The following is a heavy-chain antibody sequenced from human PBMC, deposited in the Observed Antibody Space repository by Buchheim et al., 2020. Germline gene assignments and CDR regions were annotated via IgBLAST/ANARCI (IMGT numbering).Heavy chain of an antibody. D-gene: IGHD2-15*01. CDR3: ARSHIKSVSAATSNYYYYGMDV. CDR2: INHSGST. CDR1: GGSFSDYS. V-gene: IGHV4-34*01. J-gene: IGHJ6*02. Sequence: QVQLQQWGAGLLKPSETLSLTCAVYGGSFSDYSWNWIRQTPGTGLEWIGEINHSGSTNYNPYLKSRVTISVHTSKNQLSLKLSSVTAADTAVYYCARSHIKSVSAATSNYYYYGMDVWGQGTT.